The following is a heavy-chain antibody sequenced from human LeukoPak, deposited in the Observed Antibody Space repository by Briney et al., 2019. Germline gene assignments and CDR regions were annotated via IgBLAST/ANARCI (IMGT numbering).Heavy chain of an antibody. CDR1: GFTFSSFS. J-gene: IGHJ5*02. V-gene: IGHV3-48*04. D-gene: IGHD3-10*01. Sequence: GGSLRLSCAASGFTFSSFSMNWVRQAPGKGLEWVSYISSSGSTIYYADSVKGRFTISRDNAKNSLYLQMNSLRAEDTAVYYCARGWLSNWFDPWGQGTLVTVSS. CDR2: ISSSGSTI. CDR3: ARGWLSNWFDP.